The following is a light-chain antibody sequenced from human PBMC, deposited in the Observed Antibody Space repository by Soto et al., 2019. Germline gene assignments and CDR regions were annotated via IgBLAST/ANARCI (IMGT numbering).Light chain of an antibody. CDR3: QHYNIWPPT. J-gene: IGKJ3*01. V-gene: IGKV3-15*01. CDR1: ESVHRN. CDR2: YAS. Sequence: EMVMTQSPATLSVSPGERVTLSCRASESVHRNLAWYQQKPGQGPSLLIYYASTRATGVPDRFTGSGSGTEFTLTIRSLQSEDSGVYHCQHYNIWPPTFGPGTRVEIK.